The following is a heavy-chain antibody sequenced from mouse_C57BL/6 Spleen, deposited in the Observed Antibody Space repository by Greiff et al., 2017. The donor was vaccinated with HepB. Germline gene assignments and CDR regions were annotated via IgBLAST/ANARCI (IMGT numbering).Heavy chain of an antibody. Sequence: QVQLKESGAELVRPGASVTLSCKASGYTFTDYEMHWVKQTPVHGLEWIGAIDPETGGTAYNQKFKGKAILTADKSSSTAYMELRSLTSEDSAVYYCTRTAQAPMDYWGQGTSVTVAS. CDR2: IDPETGGT. J-gene: IGHJ4*01. V-gene: IGHV1-15*01. CDR1: GYTFTDYE. D-gene: IGHD3-2*02. CDR3: TRTAQAPMDY.